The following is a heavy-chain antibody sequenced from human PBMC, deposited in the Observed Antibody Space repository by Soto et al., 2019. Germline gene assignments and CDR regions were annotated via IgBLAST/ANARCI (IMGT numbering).Heavy chain of an antibody. D-gene: IGHD6-13*01. CDR2: ISGSSDTI. Sequence: GGSLRRSCVASGFTLSSYNMNWVRQAPGKGLEWVSYISGSSDTIYYADSVKGRFTISRDNAKNSLYLQMDSLRDEDTAVYYCARDHGGSTWFVGIYYYFGVDVWGQGTTVTVSS. CDR1: GFTLSSYN. CDR3: ARDHGGSTWFVGIYYYFGVDV. V-gene: IGHV3-48*02. J-gene: IGHJ6*02.